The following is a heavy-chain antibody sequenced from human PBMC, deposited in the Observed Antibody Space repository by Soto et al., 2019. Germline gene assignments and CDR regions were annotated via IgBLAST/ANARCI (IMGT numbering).Heavy chain of an antibody. D-gene: IGHD3-10*01. J-gene: IGHJ6*02. CDR3: ARDVTMVRGATRGMDV. CDR2: IYYSGST. V-gene: IGHV4-59*01. CDR1: GGSISSYY. Sequence: PSETLSLTCTVSGGSISSYYWSWIRQPPGKGLEWIGYIYYSGSTNYSPSLKSRVTISVDTSKNQFSLKLSSVTAADTAVYYCARDVTMVRGATRGMDVWGQGTTVTVSS.